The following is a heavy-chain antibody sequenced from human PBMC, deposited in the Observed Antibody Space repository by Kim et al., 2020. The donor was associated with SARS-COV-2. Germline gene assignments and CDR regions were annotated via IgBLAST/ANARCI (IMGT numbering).Heavy chain of an antibody. D-gene: IGHD1-26*01. V-gene: IGHV3-30*18. Sequence: GGSLRLSCAASGFTFSSYGMHWVRQAPGKGLEWVAVISYDGSNKYYADSVKGRFTISRDNSKNTLYLQMNSLRAEDTAVYYCAKEPSGIVGATPNWFDPWGQGTLVTVSS. J-gene: IGHJ5*02. CDR3: AKEPSGIVGATPNWFDP. CDR2: ISYDGSNK. CDR1: GFTFSSYG.